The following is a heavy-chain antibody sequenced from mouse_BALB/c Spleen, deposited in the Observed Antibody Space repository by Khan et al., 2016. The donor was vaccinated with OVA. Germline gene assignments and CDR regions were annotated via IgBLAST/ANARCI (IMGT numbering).Heavy chain of an antibody. CDR1: GYTFTNYG. Sequence: VQLQESGPELKKPGETVKISCKASGYTFTNYGMNWVKQAPGKGLKWMGWIYTYTGEPTYADDFKGRFAFSLESSASTAFLQINNLTNDDTATYFCARGSSRAIDYWGQGTSVTVSS. CDR3: ARGSSRAIDY. CDR2: IYTYTGEP. J-gene: IGHJ4*01. V-gene: IGHV9-3-1*01. D-gene: IGHD1-1*01.